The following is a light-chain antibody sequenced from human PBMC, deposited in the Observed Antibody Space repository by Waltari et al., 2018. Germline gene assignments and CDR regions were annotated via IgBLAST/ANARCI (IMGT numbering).Light chain of an antibody. CDR1: DSDVGAYYF. CDR2: EVS. J-gene: IGLJ1*01. CDR3: SSYTTSSAPGV. V-gene: IGLV2-14*01. Sequence: QSALTQPASVSGSPCQSLTISCSGTDSDVGAYYFVSWYQQHPGKAPHLIIYEVSNRPSGISNRFSASKSGNTASLTISGLQAEDEADYYCSSYTTSSAPGVFGTGTRVTVL.